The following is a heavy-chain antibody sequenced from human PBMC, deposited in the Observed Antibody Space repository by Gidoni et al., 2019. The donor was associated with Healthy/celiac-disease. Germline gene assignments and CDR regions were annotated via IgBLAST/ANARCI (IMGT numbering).Heavy chain of an antibody. CDR2: IYYSGST. Sequence: QLQPQESGPGLVEPSETPSLTCTVSGGPPRSSSYYWGWIRQPPGKGLEWIGSIYYSGSTYYNPSLKSRVTISVDTSKNQFSLKLSSVTAADTAVYYCASDYDFWSGLLGYWGQGTLVTVSS. CDR1: GGPPRSSSYY. CDR3: ASDYDFWSGLLGY. D-gene: IGHD3-3*01. V-gene: IGHV4-39*01. J-gene: IGHJ4*02.